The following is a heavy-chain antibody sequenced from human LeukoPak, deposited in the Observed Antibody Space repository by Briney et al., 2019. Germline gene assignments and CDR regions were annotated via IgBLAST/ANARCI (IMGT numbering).Heavy chain of an antibody. CDR3: AREIPVCSGGSCYGQSDY. J-gene: IGHJ4*02. Sequence: PSQTLSLTCTVSGGSISSGSYYWSWIRQPAGKGPEWIGRIYTSGSTNYNPSLKSRLTISVDTSKNQFSLKLSSVTAADTAVYYCAREIPVCSGGSCYGQSDYWGQGTLVTVSS. V-gene: IGHV4-61*02. CDR1: GGSISSGSYY. CDR2: IYTSGST. D-gene: IGHD2-15*01.